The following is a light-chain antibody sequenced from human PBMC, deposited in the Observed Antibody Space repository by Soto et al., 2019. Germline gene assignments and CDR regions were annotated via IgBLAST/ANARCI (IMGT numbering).Light chain of an antibody. CDR2: AAS. CDR1: HGISTY. J-gene: IGKJ1*01. CDR3: QQYGRSPGT. V-gene: IGKV1-39*01. Sequence: DIQITQSPSSLSASVGDRVTITCRASHGISTYLNWYQQKPGKAPKLLIYAASSLQSGVPSRFSGSGSGTDFTLTISRLEPEDFAVYYCQQYGRSPGTFGQGTKVDI.